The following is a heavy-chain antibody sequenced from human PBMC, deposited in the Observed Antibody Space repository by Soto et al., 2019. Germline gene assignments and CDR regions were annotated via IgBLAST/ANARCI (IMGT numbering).Heavy chain of an antibody. CDR1: GYTFTGYD. V-gene: IGHV1-2*04. Sequence: ASVKVSCKASGYTFTGYDMHWVRQAPGQGLEWMGWINPNSGGTNYAQKFQGWVTMTRDTSISTAYMELSRLRSDDTAVYYCARSPVLVPATYYCDGMDGWGQGTTVTVSS. CDR3: ARSPVLVPATYYCDGMDG. J-gene: IGHJ6*02. CDR2: INPNSGGT. D-gene: IGHD2-2*01.